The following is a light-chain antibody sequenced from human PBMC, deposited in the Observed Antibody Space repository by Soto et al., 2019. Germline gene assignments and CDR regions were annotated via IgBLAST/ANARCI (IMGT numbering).Light chain of an antibody. CDR2: DAS. Sequence: DIPMAQSPSTLSASVGERVTIPCRASQNIDSWLAWYQHKPGKAAKVLIYDASSLEPGVPSRFSGSVSGTDFPLTISSLRPDDFATYHCQQYNSYPLTFGQGTQVQIK. CDR3: QQYNSYPLT. J-gene: IGKJ1*01. CDR1: QNIDSW. V-gene: IGKV1-5*01.